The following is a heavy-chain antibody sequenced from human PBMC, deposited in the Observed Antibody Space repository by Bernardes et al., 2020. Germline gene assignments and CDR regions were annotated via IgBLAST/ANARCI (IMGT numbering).Heavy chain of an antibody. J-gene: IGHJ6*03. CDR2: IYYTGSA. D-gene: IGHD6-19*01. V-gene: IGHV4-39*01. CDR1: GGSISSSTYY. CDR3: ARPLSPAGYMDV. Sequence: SETLSLTCTVSGGSISSSTYYWGWIRQPPGKGLEWIGTIYYTGSAYYNPSLKGRVTISVDTSQNQFSLEVRSVTAADTAVYYCARPLSPAGYMDVWGKGTTVTVSS.